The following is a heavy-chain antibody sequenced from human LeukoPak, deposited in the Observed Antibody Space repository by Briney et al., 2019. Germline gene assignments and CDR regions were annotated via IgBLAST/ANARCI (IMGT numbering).Heavy chain of an antibody. Sequence: PGGSLRLSCTASGFTLNSYNVNWVRQAPGKGLEWVSYISSSRTTIYYADSVKGRFTISRDNSKNTLYLQMNSLRAEDTAVYYCAKVSAARFRREYYFDYWGQGTLVTVSS. CDR3: AKVSAARFRREYYFDY. CDR1: GFTLNSYN. D-gene: IGHD6-6*01. CDR2: ISSSRTTI. J-gene: IGHJ4*02. V-gene: IGHV3-48*01.